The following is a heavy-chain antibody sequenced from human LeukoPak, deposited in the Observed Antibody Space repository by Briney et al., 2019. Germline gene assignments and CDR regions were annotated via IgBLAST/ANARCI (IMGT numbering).Heavy chain of an antibody. CDR3: AKAGSGWYAPY. CDR1: GFTFTAYG. CDR2: VRYNGNDK. D-gene: IGHD6-19*01. Sequence: GGSLRLSCAASGFTFTAYGMQWVRQAPGKGLEWMAFVRYNGNDKYYADSVKGRFTISRDNSKNTVDLQMDSLRAEDTAVYYCAKAGSGWYAPYWGQGTLVTVSS. V-gene: IGHV3-30*02. J-gene: IGHJ4*02.